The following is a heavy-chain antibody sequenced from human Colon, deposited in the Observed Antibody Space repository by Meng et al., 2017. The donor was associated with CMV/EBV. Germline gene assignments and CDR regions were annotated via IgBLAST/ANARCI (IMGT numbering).Heavy chain of an antibody. CDR1: GGSISSSSYY. Sequence: GSLRLSCTVSGGSISSSSYYWGWIRQPPGKGLEWIGSIYYSGSTYYNPSLKSRVTISVDTSKNQFSLKLSSVTAADTAVYYCARDYVVQWLPNYYYYGMDVWGQGTTVTV. D-gene: IGHD6-19*01. J-gene: IGHJ6*02. CDR3: ARDYVVQWLPNYYYYGMDV. CDR2: IYYSGST. V-gene: IGHV4-39*07.